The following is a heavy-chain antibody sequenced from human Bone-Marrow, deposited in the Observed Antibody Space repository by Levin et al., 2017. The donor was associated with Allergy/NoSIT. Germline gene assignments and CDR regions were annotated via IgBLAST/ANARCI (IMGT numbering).Heavy chain of an antibody. V-gene: IGHV3-21*01. J-gene: IGHJ4*02. CDR2: ISSSSSYI. D-gene: IGHD3-16*02. CDR1: GFTFSSYS. CDR3: ARDKGDYVWGSYRYSALDY. Sequence: PGGSLRLSCAASGFTFSSYSMNWVRQAPGKGLEWVSSISSSSSYIYYADSVKGRFTISRDNAKNSLYLQMNSLRAEDTAVYYCARDKGDYVWGSYRYSALDYWGQGTLVTVSS.